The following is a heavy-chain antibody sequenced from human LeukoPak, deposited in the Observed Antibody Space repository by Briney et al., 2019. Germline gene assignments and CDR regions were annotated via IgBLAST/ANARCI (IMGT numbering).Heavy chain of an antibody. CDR2: ISYDGSKK. D-gene: IGHD2-2*01. CDR1: GFTFSSYA. CDR3: AREVPAAGGPFDY. Sequence: AGGSLRLSCAASGFTFSSYAMHWVRQAPGKGLEWVAVISYDGSKKHYADSVKGRFTISRDNSKNTLYLQMNSLRAEDTAVYYCAREVPAAGGPFDYWGQGTLVTVSS. J-gene: IGHJ4*02. V-gene: IGHV3-30-3*01.